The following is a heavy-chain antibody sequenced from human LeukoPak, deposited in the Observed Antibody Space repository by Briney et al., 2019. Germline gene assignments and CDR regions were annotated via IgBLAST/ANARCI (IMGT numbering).Heavy chain of an antibody. D-gene: IGHD6-13*01. CDR3: ASSSISAAPFDP. J-gene: IGHJ5*02. Sequence: GGSLRLSCAASGFTFSTSWMHWVRQAPGKGLVWVSRINGDGSTTGYADSVKGRFTISRDNTKNTLYLHMNSQRAEDTAVYYCASSSISAAPFDPWGQGTLVTVSS. CDR2: INGDGSTT. V-gene: IGHV3-74*01. CDR1: GFTFSTSW.